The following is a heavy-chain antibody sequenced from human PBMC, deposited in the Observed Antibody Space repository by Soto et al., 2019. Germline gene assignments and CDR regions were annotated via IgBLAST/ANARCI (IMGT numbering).Heavy chain of an antibody. CDR2: ISPYSGNT. CDR3: AMVDNYVTPTPQDV. V-gene: IGHV1-18*01. D-gene: IGHD3-16*01. Sequence: QVQLVQSGDEVRKPGSSVKVSCKASGYVFVNYGIAWVRQAPGQGLEWMGWISPYSGNTHYASKVQGRLTMTTDTATSTAYIDVGSLTSCDTAVYDCAMVDNYVTPTPQDVWGQGTTVTVSS. CDR1: GYVFVNYG. J-gene: IGHJ6*02.